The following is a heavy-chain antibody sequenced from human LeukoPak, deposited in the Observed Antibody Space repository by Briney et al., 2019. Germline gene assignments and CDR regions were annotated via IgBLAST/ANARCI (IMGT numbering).Heavy chain of an antibody. D-gene: IGHD3-22*01. CDR2: IYHSGST. V-gene: IGHV4-38-2*02. J-gene: IGHJ3*02. CDR1: GYSISSGYY. Sequence: SETLSLTCTVSGYSISSGYYWGWIRQPPGKGLEWIGSIYHSGSTYYNPSLKSRVTISVDTSKNQFSLKLSSVTAADTAVYYCAYDSTGYYYGADAFDIWGQGTMVTVSS. CDR3: AYDSTGYYYGADAFDI.